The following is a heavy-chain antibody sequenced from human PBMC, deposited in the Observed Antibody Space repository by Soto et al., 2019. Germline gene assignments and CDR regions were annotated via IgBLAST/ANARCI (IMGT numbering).Heavy chain of an antibody. V-gene: IGHV3-30-3*01. D-gene: IGHD4-17*01. J-gene: IGHJ4*02. Sequence: PGGSLRLTCAASGFTFSSDAMHWVRQAPGKGLEWVAVISYDGSNKYYADSVKGRFTISRDNSKNTLYLQMNSLRAEDTAVYYCARAHGDYVLDYIAGYYFDYWGQGTLVTVSS. CDR3: ARAHGDYVLDYIAGYYFDY. CDR2: ISYDGSNK. CDR1: GFTFSSDA.